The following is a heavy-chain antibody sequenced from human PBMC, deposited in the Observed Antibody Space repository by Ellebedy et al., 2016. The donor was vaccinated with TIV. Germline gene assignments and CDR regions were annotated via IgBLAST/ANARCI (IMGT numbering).Heavy chain of an antibody. CDR3: ARRGD. J-gene: IGHJ4*02. V-gene: IGHV3-7*01. CDR2: IKQDGSDK. CDR1: GFTFSNYW. D-gene: IGHD1-26*01. Sequence: GGSLRLSXAASGFTFSNYWMTWVRQAPGKGLEWVANIKQDGSDKYYVDSVKGRFTISRDNAKNSLYLQMNSLRAEDTAVYYCARRGDWGQGTLVTVSS.